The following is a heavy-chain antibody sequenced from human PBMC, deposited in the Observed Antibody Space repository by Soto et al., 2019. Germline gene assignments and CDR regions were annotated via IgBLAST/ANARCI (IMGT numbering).Heavy chain of an antibody. D-gene: IGHD2-2*03. J-gene: IGHJ6*02. CDR1: GGTFSSYA. CDR2: IIPIFGTA. V-gene: IGHV1-69*12. Sequence: QVQLVQSGAEVKKPGSSVKVSCKASGGTFSSYAISWVRQAPGQGLEWMGGIIPIFGTANYAQKFQGRVTITAAESTSTAYMELSSLRSEDTAAYCCARDGDCISTSCPVEGYYYGMDVWGQGTTVTVSS. CDR3: ARDGDCISTSCPVEGYYYGMDV.